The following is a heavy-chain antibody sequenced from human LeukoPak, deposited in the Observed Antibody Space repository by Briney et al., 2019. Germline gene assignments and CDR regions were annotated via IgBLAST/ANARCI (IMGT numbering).Heavy chain of an antibody. CDR3: VAVASTYYFDY. Sequence: SVKVSCKASGGTFSSYAISWVRQAPGQGLEWMGRIIPILGIANYAQKFQGRVTITADKSTSTAYMELSSLRSEDTAVYYCVAVASTYYFDYWGQGTLVTVSS. D-gene: IGHD3-3*02. J-gene: IGHJ4*02. CDR2: IIPILGIA. V-gene: IGHV1-69*04. CDR1: GGTFSSYA.